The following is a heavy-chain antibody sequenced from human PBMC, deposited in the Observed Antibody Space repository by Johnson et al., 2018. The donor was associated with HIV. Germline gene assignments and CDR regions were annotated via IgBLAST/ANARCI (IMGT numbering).Heavy chain of an antibody. CDR1: GFTFSRFA. D-gene: IGHD6-13*01. V-gene: IGHV3-30*18. CDR3: AKDLLSSTLAPFDI. CDR2: ISYDGSDK. Sequence: QVQLVESGGGVVQPGRSLRLSCATSGFTFSRFAMHWVRQAPGKGLEWVAVISYDGSDKYYADSVKGRFTISRDNSKNTLYLQMNSLRAEDTALYYCAKDLLSSTLAPFDIWGQGTMVTVSS. J-gene: IGHJ3*02.